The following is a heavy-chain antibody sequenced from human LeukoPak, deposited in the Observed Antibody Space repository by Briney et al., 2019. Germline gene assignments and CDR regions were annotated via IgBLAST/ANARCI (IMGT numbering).Heavy chain of an antibody. CDR2: INPSGGST. Sequence: ASVKVSCKASGYTFTSYYMHWVRQAPGQGLKWMGIINPSGGSTSYAQKFQGRVTMTRDTSTSTVYMELSSLRSEDTAVYYCARDRSPTYYDSSGYYYWGQGTLVTVSS. CDR1: GYTFTSYY. V-gene: IGHV1-46*01. D-gene: IGHD3-22*01. CDR3: ARDRSPTYYDSSGYYY. J-gene: IGHJ4*02.